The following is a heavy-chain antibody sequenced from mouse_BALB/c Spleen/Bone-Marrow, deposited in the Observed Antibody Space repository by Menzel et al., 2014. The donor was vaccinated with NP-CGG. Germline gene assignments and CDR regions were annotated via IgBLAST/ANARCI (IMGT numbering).Heavy chain of an antibody. CDR2: INSYGGST. J-gene: IGHJ2*01. V-gene: IGHV5-6-2*01. CDR1: GFTFSSYY. D-gene: IGHD1-1*01. Sequence: VQLKESGGGLVKLGGSLKLSCAASGFTFSSYYMSWVRQTPEKRLELVAAINSYGGSTYYPDTVKGRFTISRDNAKNTLYLQMSSLKSEDTALYYCAGSYYGSTFDYWGQGTTLTVSS. CDR3: AGSYYGSTFDY.